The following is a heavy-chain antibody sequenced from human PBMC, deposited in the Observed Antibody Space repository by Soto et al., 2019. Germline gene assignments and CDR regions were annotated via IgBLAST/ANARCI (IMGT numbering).Heavy chain of an antibody. V-gene: IGHV3-7*01. D-gene: IGHD3-3*01. Sequence: GGSLRLSCAASGFTFSSYWMSWVRQAPGKGLEWVANIKQDGSEKYYVDSVKGRFTISRDNAKNSLYLQMNSLRAEDTAVYYCANDFWSGYYDQSYFDYWGQGTLVTVSS. CDR3: ANDFWSGYYDQSYFDY. CDR1: GFTFSSYW. CDR2: IKQDGSEK. J-gene: IGHJ4*02.